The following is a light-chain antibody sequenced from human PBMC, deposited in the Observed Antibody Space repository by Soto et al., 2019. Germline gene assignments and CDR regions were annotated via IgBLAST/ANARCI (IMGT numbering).Light chain of an antibody. Sequence: QSVLTQPPSVSGAPGQTVSISCTGSSSNLGAGYDVNWYQQLPGTAPTLLISDNTSRPSGVPDRFSGSKSGTSASLAISGLQSEDEADYYCQSYDNSLRGYVFGPGTKLTVL. J-gene: IGLJ1*01. CDR2: DNT. CDR3: QSYDNSLRGYV. CDR1: SSNLGAGYD. V-gene: IGLV1-40*01.